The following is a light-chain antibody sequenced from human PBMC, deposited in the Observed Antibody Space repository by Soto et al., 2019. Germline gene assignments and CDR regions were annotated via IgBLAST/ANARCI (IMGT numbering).Light chain of an antibody. CDR1: QSVLYSSNNKNY. CDR3: QQYYSTPPT. J-gene: IGKJ1*01. CDR2: WAS. Sequence: DIVMTQSPDSLAVSLGERATINCKSSQSVLYSSNNKNYLAWYQQKLGQPPTLLIYWASTRESGVPDRFSGSGSGTEFTLTISSLQAEDVAVYYCQQYYSTPPTFGQGTKVEIK. V-gene: IGKV4-1*01.